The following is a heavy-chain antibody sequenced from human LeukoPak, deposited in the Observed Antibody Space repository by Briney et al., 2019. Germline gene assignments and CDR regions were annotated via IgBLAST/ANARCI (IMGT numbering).Heavy chain of an antibody. CDR2: VYYTGSS. V-gene: IGHV4-39*01. Sequence: SETLSLTCSVSGASVTSCGFYWRWLRPPPEKALVWIASVYYTGSSYYNPSLKSRVTISIDTSKNQFSLNLRSVIAADTALYHCARHSGSGSLSRPFDPWGQGTLVTVSS. J-gene: IGHJ5*02. CDR3: ARHSGSGSLSRPFDP. D-gene: IGHD3-10*01. CDR1: GASVTSCGFY.